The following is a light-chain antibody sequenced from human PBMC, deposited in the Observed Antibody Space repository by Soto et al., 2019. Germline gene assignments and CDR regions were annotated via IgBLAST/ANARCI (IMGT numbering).Light chain of an antibody. CDR3: QQRSNWPPGT. J-gene: IGKJ4*01. Sequence: PGESAILSCRASESVNCYLGWYQQKPGQAPRLLIYDTSNRATGVPARFSGSGFGRDFTLTISSLEPEDFAVYYCQQRSNWPPGTFGGGTKVDIK. CDR2: DTS. V-gene: IGKV3-11*02. CDR1: ESVNCY.